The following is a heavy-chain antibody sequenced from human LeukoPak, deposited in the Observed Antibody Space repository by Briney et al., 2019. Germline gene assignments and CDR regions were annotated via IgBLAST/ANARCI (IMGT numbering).Heavy chain of an antibody. J-gene: IGHJ4*02. D-gene: IGHD1-26*01. CDR2: IYYSGST. CDR1: GGSISSSSYY. CDR3: AGLRGGATPLDY. Sequence: PSETLSRNCTVSGGSISSSSYYWGWIRQPPGKGLEWIGSIYYSGSTYYNPSLKSRVTISVDTSKNQFSLKLSSVTAADTAVYYCAGLRGGATPLDYWGQGTLVTVSS. V-gene: IGHV4-39*01.